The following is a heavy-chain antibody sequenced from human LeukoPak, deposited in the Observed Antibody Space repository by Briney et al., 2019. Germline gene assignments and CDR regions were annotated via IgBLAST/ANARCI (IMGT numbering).Heavy chain of an antibody. Sequence: PGASLRLSCAASGNKFNSYAMVWVRQAPGKGLEWVSGITDSGGTTYYADSVKGRFTISRDNSKSTLYLQMNSLRAEDTAVYYCARGLGVTPGVGDYWGQGTLVTVSS. D-gene: IGHD2-21*02. CDR3: ARGLGVTPGVGDY. J-gene: IGHJ4*02. CDR1: GNKFNSYA. V-gene: IGHV3-23*01. CDR2: ITDSGGTT.